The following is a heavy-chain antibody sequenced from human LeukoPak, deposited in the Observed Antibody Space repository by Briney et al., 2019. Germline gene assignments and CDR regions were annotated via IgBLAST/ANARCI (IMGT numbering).Heavy chain of an antibody. V-gene: IGHV3-23*01. D-gene: IGHD6-6*01. CDR1: GITLSNYG. J-gene: IGHJ6*03. Sequence: PGGSLRLSCAVSGITLSNYGMSWVRQAPGKGLEWVAGISGSAGGTYYADSVKGRFTISRDNSKNTLYMQMYSLRAEDTAVYYCARDVVGYSSSSVGLYYYYMDVWGKGTTVTVSS. CDR2: ISGSAGGT. CDR3: ARDVVGYSSSSVGLYYYYMDV.